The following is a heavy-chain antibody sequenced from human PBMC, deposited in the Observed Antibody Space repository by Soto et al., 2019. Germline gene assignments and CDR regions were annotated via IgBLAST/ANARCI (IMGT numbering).Heavy chain of an antibody. J-gene: IGHJ5*01. CDR3: ATLRFGTNNYEWFDP. CDR1: GAALNSGNYY. D-gene: IGHD1-1*01. V-gene: IGHV4-31*03. CDR2: IYVTGAV. Sequence: SETLSLTCSVSGAALNSGNYYWSWIRQVPGKGLEWIGHIYVTGAVDYNPSLRDRITISQDTSERQFSLNLRLVTAADTAVYCCATLRFGTNNYEWFDPWGPGTLVAVSS.